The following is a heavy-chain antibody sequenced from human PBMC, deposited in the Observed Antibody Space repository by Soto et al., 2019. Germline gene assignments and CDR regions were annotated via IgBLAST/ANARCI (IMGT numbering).Heavy chain of an antibody. CDR3: ARDRALDIVVSGDCYGMDV. CDR1: GYTFTSYY. Sequence: QVQLVQSGAEVKKPGASVKVSCKASGYTFTSYYMHWVRQAPGQGLEWMGIINPSGGSTSYAQKFQGRVTMTRDTSTSTVYMELSRLRSEDTAVYYCARDRALDIVVSGDCYGMDVWGQGTTVTVSS. V-gene: IGHV1-46*01. J-gene: IGHJ6*02. CDR2: INPSGGST. D-gene: IGHD2-2*01.